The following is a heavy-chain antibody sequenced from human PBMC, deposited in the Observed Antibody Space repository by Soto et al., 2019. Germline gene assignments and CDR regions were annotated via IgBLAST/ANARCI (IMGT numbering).Heavy chain of an antibody. CDR3: AKDLYSSSWGYFQH. V-gene: IGHV3-23*01. Sequence: GGSLRLSCAASGFTFSSYAMSWVRQAPGKGLEWVSAISGSGSSTYYADSVKGRFTISRDNSKNTLYLQMNSLRAEDTAVYYCAKDLYSSSWGYFQHWGQGTLVTVSS. D-gene: IGHD6-13*01. J-gene: IGHJ1*01. CDR1: GFTFSSYA. CDR2: ISGSGSST.